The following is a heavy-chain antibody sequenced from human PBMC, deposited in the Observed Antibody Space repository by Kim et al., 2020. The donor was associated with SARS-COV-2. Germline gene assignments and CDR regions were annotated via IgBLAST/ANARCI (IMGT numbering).Heavy chain of an antibody. D-gene: IGHD6-13*01. CDR2: IYSDGTT. CDR1: GFAVRDNY. J-gene: IGHJ5*02. V-gene: IGHV3-66*01. CDR3: ARAWGSSARNWFDP. Sequence: GGSLRLSCAASGFAVRDNYVSWVRQAPGKGLECVSVIYSDGTTYYADSVRGRFTISRDNSKNTLFLQMNILSAEDTAGYYCARAWGSSARNWFDPWGQGTLVSVSS.